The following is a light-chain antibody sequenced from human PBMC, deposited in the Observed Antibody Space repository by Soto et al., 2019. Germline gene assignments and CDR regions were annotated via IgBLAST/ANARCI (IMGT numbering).Light chain of an antibody. Sequence: NFMLTQPHSVSESPGKTVTISCTGSSGSIASNYVQWYQQRPGSAPTTVIYEDNQRPSGVPDRFSGSIDSSSNSASLTISGLKTEDEADYYCQSYDSSRAVFGGGTQLTVL. CDR1: SGSIASNY. CDR3: QSYDSSRAV. CDR2: EDN. V-gene: IGLV6-57*02. J-gene: IGLJ7*01.